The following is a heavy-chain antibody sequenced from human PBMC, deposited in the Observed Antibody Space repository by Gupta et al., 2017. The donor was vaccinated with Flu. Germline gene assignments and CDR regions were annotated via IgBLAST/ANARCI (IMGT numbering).Heavy chain of an antibody. CDR3: ASGGYYYGSGSYYMNVGVVDV. J-gene: IGHJ6*02. D-gene: IGHD3-10*01. V-gene: IGHV4-61*02. Sequence: VQLQESGTGPVKPSQPLSLICSVPGGAITIGIADWCWVRHAPGKGLEWIGRISTSGATKYHPSLKNRVTISADASKMQYYLSLQSVTAADTAVYFCASGGYYYGSGSYYMNVGVVDVWGQGITVTVSS. CDR1: GGAITIGIAD. CDR2: ISTSGAT.